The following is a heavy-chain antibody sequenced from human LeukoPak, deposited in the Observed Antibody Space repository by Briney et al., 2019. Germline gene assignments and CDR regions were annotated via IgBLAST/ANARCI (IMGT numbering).Heavy chain of an antibody. CDR3: ARALTARGSHDY. CDR1: AGSITNYF. J-gene: IGHJ4*02. CDR2: VYYSGTA. V-gene: IGHV4-59*01. D-gene: IGHD3-10*01. Sequence: SETLSLTCTVSAGSITNYFWSWIRQPPGKGLEWIGYVYYSGTANYNPSLKGRVTISLDTSKNQFSLNLNSVTAADTAMYYCARALTARGSHDYWGQGTLVTVSS.